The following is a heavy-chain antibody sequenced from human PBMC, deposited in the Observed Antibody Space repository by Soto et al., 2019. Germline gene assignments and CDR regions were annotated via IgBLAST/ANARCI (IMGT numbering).Heavy chain of an antibody. CDR2: IRTKPNNYAT. D-gene: IGHD5-18*01. V-gene: IGHV3-73*02. Sequence: DVQLVESGGGLVQPGGSLKLSCATSGFTFSGTAMHWVRQASGKGLEWVGRIRTKPNNYATTYAASETGRFTISRDDSSNTVYLQMNSLKIEDSAVYYCTRPEDTYGYPEAFDSWGQGALVTVSS. CDR3: TRPEDTYGYPEAFDS. J-gene: IGHJ4*02. CDR1: GFTFSGTA.